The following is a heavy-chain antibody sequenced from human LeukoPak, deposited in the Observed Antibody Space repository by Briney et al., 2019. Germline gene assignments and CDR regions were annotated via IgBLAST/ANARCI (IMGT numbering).Heavy chain of an antibody. CDR1: GGSISSYY. CDR2: IDYSGST. Sequence: SETLSLTCTVSGGSISSYYWSWIRQPPGKGLEWIGYIDYSGSTNYNPSLTSRVTISVDTSKNQFSLKLSSVTAADTAVYYCARDRDYCTNGVWTCYYYYGMDVWGQGTTVTVSS. D-gene: IGHD2-8*01. V-gene: IGHV4-59*01. CDR3: ARDRDYCTNGVWTCYYYYGMDV. J-gene: IGHJ6*02.